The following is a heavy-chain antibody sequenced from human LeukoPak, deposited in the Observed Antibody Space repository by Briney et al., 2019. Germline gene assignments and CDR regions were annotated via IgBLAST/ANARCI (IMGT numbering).Heavy chain of an antibody. J-gene: IGHJ4*02. V-gene: IGHV1-8*01. Sequence: ASVKVSCKASGYTFTSYDINWVRQATGQGLEWMGWTNPNSGNTGYAQKFQGRVTMTRNTSISTAYMELSSLRSEDTAVYYCARFRGNIAAAGDYWGQGTLVTVSS. D-gene: IGHD6-13*01. CDR3: ARFRGNIAAAGDY. CDR2: TNPNSGNT. CDR1: GYTFTSYD.